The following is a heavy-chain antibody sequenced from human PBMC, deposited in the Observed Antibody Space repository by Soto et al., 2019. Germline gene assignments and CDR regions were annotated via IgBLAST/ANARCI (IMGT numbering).Heavy chain of an antibody. V-gene: IGHV5-51*01. CDR1: GYSFTSYW. CDR3: ARLTRGYSGYVSYYYGMDV. J-gene: IGHJ6*02. D-gene: IGHD5-12*01. CDR2: IYPGDSDT. Sequence: GESLKLSCKGSGYSFTSYWIGWVRQMPGKGLEWMGIIYPGDSDTRYSPSFQGQVTISADKSISTAYLQWSSLKASDTAMYYCARLTRGYSGYVSYYYGMDVWGQGTTVTVSS.